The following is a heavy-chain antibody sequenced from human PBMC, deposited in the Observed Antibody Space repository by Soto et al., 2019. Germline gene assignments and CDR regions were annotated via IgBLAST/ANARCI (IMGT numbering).Heavy chain of an antibody. CDR2: IYYSGST. V-gene: IGHV4-39*01. CDR1: GGSISSSSYY. J-gene: IGHJ4*02. D-gene: IGHD6-19*01. CDR3: ARHGGGWPTTTLDY. Sequence: PSQTLCLTCTVSGGSISSSSYYWGWIRQPPGKGLEWIGSIYYSGSTYYNPSLKSRVTISVDTSKNQFSLKLSSVTAADTAVYYCARHGGGWPTTTLDYWGQGTLVTVS.